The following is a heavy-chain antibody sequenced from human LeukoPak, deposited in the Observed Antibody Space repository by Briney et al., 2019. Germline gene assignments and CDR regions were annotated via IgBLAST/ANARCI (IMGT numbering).Heavy chain of an antibody. CDR2: IKEDGSEK. CDR3: ARSRSGYYEDY. V-gene: IGHV3-7*01. CDR1: GFTFINAW. D-gene: IGHD3-22*01. J-gene: IGHJ4*02. Sequence: PGGSLRLSCAASGFTFINAWMAWVRQAPGKGLEWVANIKEDGSEKYYVDSVKGRFTISRDNAKNSLSLQVNSLRAEDTAVYYCARSRSGYYEDYWGQGTLVTVSS.